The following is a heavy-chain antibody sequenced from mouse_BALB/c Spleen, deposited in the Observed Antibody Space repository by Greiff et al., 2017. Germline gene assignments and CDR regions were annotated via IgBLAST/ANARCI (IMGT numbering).Heavy chain of an antibody. CDR2: IDPETGGT. V-gene: IGHV1-15*01. CDR3: TRLGPLSFAY. J-gene: IGHJ3*01. Sequence: QVQLQQSGAELVRPGASVTLSCKASGYTFTDYEMHWVKQTPVHGLEWIGAIDPETGGTAYNQKFKGKATLTADKSSSTAYMELRSLTSEDSAVYYCTRLGPLSFAYWGQGTLVTVSA. CDR1: GYTFTDYE.